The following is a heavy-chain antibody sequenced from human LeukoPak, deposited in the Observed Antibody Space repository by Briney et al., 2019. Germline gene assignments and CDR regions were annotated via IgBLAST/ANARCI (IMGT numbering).Heavy chain of an antibody. D-gene: IGHD1-26*01. J-gene: IGHJ5*02. Sequence: GGSLRLSCAASGFTFSSYGMSWVRQAPGKGLEWLSYISPSTTHTSYADSVKGRFTISRDNTKNLLFLQMNSLRAEDTAVYYCARGGHGAADQWGQGTLVTVSS. CDR1: GFTFSSYG. V-gene: IGHV3-21*04. CDR3: ARGGHGAADQ. CDR2: ISPSTTHT.